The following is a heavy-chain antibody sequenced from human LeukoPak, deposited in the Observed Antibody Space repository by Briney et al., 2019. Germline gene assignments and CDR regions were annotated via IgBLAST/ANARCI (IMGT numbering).Heavy chain of an antibody. D-gene: IGHD1-26*01. J-gene: IGHJ4*02. CDR1: GGSISSSNW. Sequence: SETLSLTCAVSGGSISSSNWWSWVRQPPGKGLEWIGEIYHSGSTNYNPSLKSRVTISVDTSKNQFSLKLSSVTAADTAVYYRARASGSYYSRFDYWGQGTLVTVSS. V-gene: IGHV4-4*02. CDR3: ARASGSYYSRFDY. CDR2: IYHSGST.